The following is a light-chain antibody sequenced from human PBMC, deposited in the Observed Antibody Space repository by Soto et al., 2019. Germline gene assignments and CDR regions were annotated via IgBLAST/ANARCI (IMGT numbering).Light chain of an antibody. CDR1: QSVSSSY. CDR3: QQYGSSPLIT. V-gene: IGKV3-20*01. CDR2: GAS. J-gene: IGKJ5*01. Sequence: EIVLTQSPRTLSLAPGERATLSCRASQSVSSSYLAWYQQKPGQAPRLLIYGASSRDTGIPDRFSGSGSGTDFTITISRLEPEDFAVYYCQQYGSSPLITFGQGTRLEIK.